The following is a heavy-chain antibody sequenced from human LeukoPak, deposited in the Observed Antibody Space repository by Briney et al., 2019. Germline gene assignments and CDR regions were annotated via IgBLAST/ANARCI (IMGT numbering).Heavy chain of an antibody. CDR3: ARGGFIAARPDGGAFDI. CDR1: GGSISSYY. J-gene: IGHJ3*02. Sequence: SETLSLTCTVSGGSISSYYWSWIRQPPGKGLEWIGYIYYSGSTNYNPSLKSRVTISVDTSKNQFSLKLSSVTAADTAVYYCARGGFIAARPDGGAFDIWGQGTMVTVSS. V-gene: IGHV4-59*01. CDR2: IYYSGST. D-gene: IGHD6-6*01.